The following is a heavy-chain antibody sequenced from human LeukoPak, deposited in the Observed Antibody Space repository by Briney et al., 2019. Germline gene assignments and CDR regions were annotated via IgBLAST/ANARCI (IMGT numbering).Heavy chain of an antibody. CDR2: IKQDGSEK. CDR3: ARDDCSSISCYHNWFDP. D-gene: IGHD2-2*01. V-gene: IGHV3-7*01. CDR1: GFTFSSYW. Sequence: GSLRLSCAASGFTFSSYWMSWVRQAPGKGLEWVANIKQDGSEKYYVDSVKGRFTISRDNAKNSLYLQINSLRAEDTAVYYCARDDCSSISCYHNWFDPWGQGTLVTVSS. J-gene: IGHJ5*02.